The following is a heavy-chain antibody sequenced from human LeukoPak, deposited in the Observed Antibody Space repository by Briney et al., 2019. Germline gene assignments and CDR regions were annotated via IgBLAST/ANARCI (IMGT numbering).Heavy chain of an antibody. Sequence: ASVKVSCKASGYTFTGYYLHWVRQAPGQGLQWMGWINPNSGGTKYAQKFQGRVTMTRDTSISTAYMELRSLRSDDTAVYYCARGVGWELLSSIFDYWGQGTLVTVSS. D-gene: IGHD1-26*01. CDR2: INPNSGGT. V-gene: IGHV1-2*02. CDR3: ARGVGWELLSSIFDY. CDR1: GYTFTGYY. J-gene: IGHJ4*02.